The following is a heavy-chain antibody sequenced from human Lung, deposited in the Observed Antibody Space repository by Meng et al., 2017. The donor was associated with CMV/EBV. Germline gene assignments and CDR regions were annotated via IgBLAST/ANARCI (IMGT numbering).Heavy chain of an antibody. CDR2: IYYTGST. CDR3: ARVGGCSGGGCYHRLFDY. V-gene: IGHV4-30-4*01. Sequence: RQGSGPRLVKPSQTLSLTCTVSGGSISSCDYYWSWIRQPPGKGLEWIGYIYYTGSTYYNPSLKSRVIISVDTSKNQFSLKLNSVTAADTAVYYCARVGGCSGGGCYHRLFDYWGQGTLVTVSS. CDR1: GGSISSCDYY. J-gene: IGHJ4*02. D-gene: IGHD2-15*01.